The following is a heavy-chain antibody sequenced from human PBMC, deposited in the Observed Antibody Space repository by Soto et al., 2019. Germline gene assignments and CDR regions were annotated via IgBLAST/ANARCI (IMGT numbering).Heavy chain of an antibody. CDR2: ISGSGGST. CDR1: GFTSTCYT. V-gene: IGHV3-23*01. CDR3: AKDSYYEYLCDPCY. D-gene: IGHD3-16*01. J-gene: IGHJ4*02. Sequence: RPSGAASGFTSTCYTRSGVLLAERKGLEWVSAISGSGGSTYYADSVKGRFTISRDNSKNTLYLQMNSLRAEDTAVYYCAKDSYYEYLCDPCYWGQGTQLTV.